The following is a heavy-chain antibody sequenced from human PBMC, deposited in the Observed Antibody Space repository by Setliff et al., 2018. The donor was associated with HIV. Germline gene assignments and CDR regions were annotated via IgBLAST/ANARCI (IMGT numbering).Heavy chain of an antibody. Sequence: SETLSLTCAVSGYSISSGYYWGWIRQHPRKGLEWIGYIYYTGSTYYNPSLKSRVTISIDKSKRQFSLKLSSVTAADTAVYYCARGQHSSTWGALFDYWGQGILVTVSS. CDR1: GYSISSGYY. CDR3: ARGQHSSTWGALFDY. D-gene: IGHD6-13*01. V-gene: IGHV4-31*11. J-gene: IGHJ4*02. CDR2: IYYTGST.